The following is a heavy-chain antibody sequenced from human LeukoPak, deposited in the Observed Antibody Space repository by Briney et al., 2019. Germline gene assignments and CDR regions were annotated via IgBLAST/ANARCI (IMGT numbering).Heavy chain of an antibody. D-gene: IGHD5-18*01. CDR2: IIPIFGTA. Sequence: VASVKVSCKASGGTFSSYAISWVRQAPGQGLEWMGGIIPIFGTANYAQKFQGRVTITADESTSTAYMELSSLRSEDTAVYYCARFTAMDTYFDYWGQGTLVTVSS. CDR1: GGTFSSYA. J-gene: IGHJ4*02. V-gene: IGHV1-69*13. CDR3: ARFTAMDTYFDY.